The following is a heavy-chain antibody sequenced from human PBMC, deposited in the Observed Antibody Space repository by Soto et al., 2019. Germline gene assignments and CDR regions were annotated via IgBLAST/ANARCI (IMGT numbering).Heavy chain of an antibody. D-gene: IGHD1-26*01. CDR1: RDTFTSYY. CDR3: ARSSGGNFGIIIEGTNWFAP. J-gene: IGHJ5*02. V-gene: IGHV1-46*01. Sequence: ASVKVSCKAPRDTFTSYYINWVRQAPGQGLEWMGVINPHGGSTAYAQKFKGRVTLTRDTSASTVYVEVSSLTSEDTAMYYCARSSGGNFGIIIEGTNWFAPRGQGTLVTVSS. CDR2: INPHGGST.